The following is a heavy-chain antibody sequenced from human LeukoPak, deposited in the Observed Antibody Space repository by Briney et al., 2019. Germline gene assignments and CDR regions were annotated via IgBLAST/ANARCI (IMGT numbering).Heavy chain of an antibody. J-gene: IGHJ4*02. V-gene: IGHV4-59*01. CDR2: IYYSGST. CDR1: GGSISSYY. D-gene: IGHD3-22*01. CDR3: ARGKDYYDTSGYPTFHY. Sequence: SETLSLTCTVSGGSISSYYWSWIRQPPGKGLEWIGNIYYSGSTNYNPSLKSRVTISVDTSKNQLSLKLTSVLAADTAVYYCARGKDYYDTSGYPTFHYWGQGTLVTVSS.